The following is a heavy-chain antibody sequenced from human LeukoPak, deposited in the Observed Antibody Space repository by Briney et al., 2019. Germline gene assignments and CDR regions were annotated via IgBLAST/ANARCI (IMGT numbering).Heavy chain of an antibody. CDR1: GGSFSGYY. J-gene: IGHJ6*03. CDR3: ARLPGSSSHHYYYMDV. Sequence: SETLSLTCAVYGGSFSGYYWSWIRQPPGKGLEWIGEINHSGSTNYNPSLKSRVTISVDTSKDQFSLKLNSVTAADTAVYYCARLPGSSSHHYYYMDVWGKGTTVTVSS. V-gene: IGHV4-34*01. D-gene: IGHD6-6*01. CDR2: INHSGST.